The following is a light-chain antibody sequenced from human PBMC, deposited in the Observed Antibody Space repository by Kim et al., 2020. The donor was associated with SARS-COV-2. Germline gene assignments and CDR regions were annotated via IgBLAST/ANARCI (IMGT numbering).Light chain of an antibody. CDR1: QRIHKW. CDR3: QQYSSYSWT. V-gene: IGKV1-5*01. Sequence: ASVGDRVTITCRASQRIHKWLAWYQQKPGNAPKVLIYDASILESGAPSRFSGSGSGTEFTLTISSLQPDDFATYYCQQYSSYSWTFGQGTKVDIK. J-gene: IGKJ1*01. CDR2: DAS.